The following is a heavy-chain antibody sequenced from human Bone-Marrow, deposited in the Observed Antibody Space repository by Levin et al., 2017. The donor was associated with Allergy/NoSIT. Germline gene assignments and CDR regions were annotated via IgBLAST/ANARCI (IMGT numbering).Heavy chain of an antibody. CDR3: ARDSLLAPRYFDL. Sequence: SETLSLTCTVSGDSITDYYWSWVRQSAEKGLEWVGRFHPSGTAAYNPSLRTRVSMSLDTSKNQIFLNLYSVTAADTAVYFCARDSLLAPRYFDLWGRGTLVVVSS. J-gene: IGHJ2*01. V-gene: IGHV4-4*07. CDR1: GDSITDYY. CDR2: FHPSGTA.